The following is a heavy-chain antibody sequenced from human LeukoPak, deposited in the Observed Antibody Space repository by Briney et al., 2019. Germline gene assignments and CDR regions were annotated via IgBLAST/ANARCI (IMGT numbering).Heavy chain of an antibody. Sequence: ASVKVSCKASGYTFTGYYMRWVRQAPGQGLEWMGRINPNSGGTNYAQKFQGRVTMTRDTSISTAYMELSRLRSDDTAVYYCARDGGYCSSTSCYTGLDYWGQGTLVTVSS. V-gene: IGHV1-2*06. CDR3: ARDGGYCSSTSCYTGLDY. CDR1: GYTFTGYY. CDR2: INPNSGGT. D-gene: IGHD2-2*02. J-gene: IGHJ4*02.